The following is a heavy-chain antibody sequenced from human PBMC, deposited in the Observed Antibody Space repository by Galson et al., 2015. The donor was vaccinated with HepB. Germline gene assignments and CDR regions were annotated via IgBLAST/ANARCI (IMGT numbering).Heavy chain of an antibody. Sequence: QSGAEVKKPGESLRISCKGSGYSFTSYWISWVRQMPGKGLEWMGRIDPSDSYTNYSPSFQGHVTISADKSISTAYLQWSSLKASDTAMYYCARPRGYSYGPIDAFDIWGQGTMVTVSS. CDR2: IDPSDSYT. V-gene: IGHV5-10-1*01. CDR1: GYSFTSYW. D-gene: IGHD5-18*01. J-gene: IGHJ3*02. CDR3: ARPRGYSYGPIDAFDI.